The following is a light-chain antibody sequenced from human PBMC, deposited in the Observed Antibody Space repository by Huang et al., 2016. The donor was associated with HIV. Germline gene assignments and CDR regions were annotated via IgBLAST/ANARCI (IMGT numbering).Light chain of an antibody. CDR3: QHYGNSRT. J-gene: IGKJ4*01. CDR1: QTGTSRY. V-gene: IGKV3-20*01. Sequence: EIVLTQSPGTLSLSPGERATLSCRASQTGTSRYLAWYQQKPGQAPRLLIYGASNRATGIPDRFSGSGSETDFTLTITRLEPEDFAMYYCQHYGNSRTFGGGTKVEIK. CDR2: GAS.